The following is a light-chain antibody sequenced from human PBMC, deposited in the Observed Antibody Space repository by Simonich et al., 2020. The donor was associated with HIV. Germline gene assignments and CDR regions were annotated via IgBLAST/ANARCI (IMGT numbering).Light chain of an antibody. J-gene: IGKJ3*01. CDR3: QQRFNWPDT. CDR2: GAS. Sequence: EIVMTQSPATLSVSPGETATLSCRASQRYSSNLAWYQQKPGQALRLLIYGASTRATGIPARFSGSGSGTDFTLTISSLEPEDFAVYYCQQRFNWPDTFGPGTKVDIK. CDR1: QRYSSN. V-gene: IGKV3-15*01.